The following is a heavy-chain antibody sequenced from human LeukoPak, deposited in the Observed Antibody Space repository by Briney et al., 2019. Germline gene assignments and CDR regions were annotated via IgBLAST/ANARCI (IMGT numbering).Heavy chain of an antibody. V-gene: IGHV4-59*01. D-gene: IGHD1-1*01. J-gene: IGHJ4*02. CDR3: ARDSPVERLFDY. Sequence: KPSETLSLACTLSGGSISSYYWSCIRQPPGKGLEWIGYIYYSGSTNFNPSLKRRVTISVDTSKNQFSLKLSSVPAEDTAVYYCARDSPVERLFDYWGQGTLVTVSS. CDR2: IYYSGST. CDR1: GGSISSYY.